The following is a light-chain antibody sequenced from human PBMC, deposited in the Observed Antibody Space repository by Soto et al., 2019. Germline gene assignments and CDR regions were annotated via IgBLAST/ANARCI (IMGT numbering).Light chain of an antibody. Sequence: EIVLTQSPSTLSSSPGERATLPCRASQSVSICLAWYQQRPGKVPRPLIYDASNRAPVIPAIFSVSGAETDFTLTISSPEPEEFAVDYCQIRHNWPPLFTIGPGTTVYF. CDR2: DAS. CDR3: QIRHNWPPLFT. V-gene: IGKV3-11*01. J-gene: IGKJ3*01. CDR1: QSVSIC.